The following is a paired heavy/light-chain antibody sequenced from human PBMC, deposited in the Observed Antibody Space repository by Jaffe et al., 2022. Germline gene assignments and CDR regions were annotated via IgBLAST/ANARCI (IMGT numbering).Light chain of an antibody. V-gene: IGKV1-5*03. CDR1: HDISSS. Sequence: DIQMTQFPPTLSAFVGDTVNFTCRASHDISSSLAWYQQKPGKAPKLLIYQASSLESGVPSRFSGSGSGSEFTLTLTSLQPDDFATYYCQHYNAYPYTFGRGTKLEV. CDR3: QHYNAYPYT. J-gene: IGKJ2*01. CDR2: QAS.
Heavy chain of an antibody. Sequence: EVQLVESGGDLVQPGGSLRLSCAASGFTFRSYEINWVRQTPGKGLEWVAYISSTGNTIKYADSVKGRFTISRDNDKNLVYLQMNSLRAEDTAVYYCAREGTGGDHGLYYLPGELDHWGQGTLVTVSS. CDR1: GFTFRSYE. J-gene: IGHJ4*02. CDR2: ISSTGNTI. CDR3: AREGTGGDHGLYYLPGELDH. D-gene: IGHD2-8*01. V-gene: IGHV3-48*03.